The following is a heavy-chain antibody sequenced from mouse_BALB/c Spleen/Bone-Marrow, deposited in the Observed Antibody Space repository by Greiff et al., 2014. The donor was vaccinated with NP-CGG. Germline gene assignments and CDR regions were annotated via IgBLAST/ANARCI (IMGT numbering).Heavy chain of an antibody. Sequence: QVQLKESGPGLVAPSQSLSITCTVSGFSLTTYDISWIRQPPGKGLEWLGVIWTGGGTNYNSAFMSRLSISKDNSRSQVFLKMNSLQTDDTAIYYCVRGTAGTSWDAMDYWGQGTSVTVSS. D-gene: IGHD3-3*01. V-gene: IGHV2-9-2*01. CDR1: GFSLTTYD. CDR2: IWTGGGT. J-gene: IGHJ4*01. CDR3: VRGTAGTSWDAMDY.